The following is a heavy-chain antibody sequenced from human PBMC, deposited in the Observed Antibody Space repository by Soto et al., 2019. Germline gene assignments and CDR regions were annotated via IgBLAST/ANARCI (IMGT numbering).Heavy chain of an antibody. D-gene: IGHD7-27*01. CDR3: ARTSALPLGYPHGMDV. V-gene: IGHV2-70*13. J-gene: IGHJ6*02. CDR1: GFSLNSNGMC. Sequence: SGPTLVNPTQTLTLTCTFSGFSLNSNGMCVNWIRQPPGKALGWLALIDWDDDKYSSTSLKTRLTISMDTSKNQVVLTMTNMDPVDTATYYCARTSALPLGYPHGMDVWGQGTTVTVSS. CDR2: IDWDDDK.